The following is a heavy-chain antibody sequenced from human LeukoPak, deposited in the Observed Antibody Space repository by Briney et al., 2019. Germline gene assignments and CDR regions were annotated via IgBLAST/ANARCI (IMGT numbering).Heavy chain of an antibody. CDR1: GYTFTSYY. D-gene: IGHD1-1*01. CDR3: ARVQLERRRYDAFDI. V-gene: IGHV1-46*01. J-gene: IGHJ3*02. CDR2: INASSGST. Sequence: ASLEVFCKGSGYTFTSYYMHRVRQAPGQGLEGMGKINASSGSTSYAQKLQGTVTMTSDMSTSTVYMELSSLRYEDTAVYYCARVQLERRRYDAFDIWGQGTMVTVSS.